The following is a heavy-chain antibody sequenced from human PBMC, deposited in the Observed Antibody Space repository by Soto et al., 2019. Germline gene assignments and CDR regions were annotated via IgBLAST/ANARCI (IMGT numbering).Heavy chain of an antibody. Sequence: QVQLVQSGAEVKKPGASVKVSCKASGYTFANYFMNWVRQTPGQGLEWMGIIDPSAGSTSYAQKFQGRVTMSRDTSTSTVYMELSSLRSEDTAVYYCARDHPSDTGYLDLWARGTLVIVSS. J-gene: IGHJ2*01. CDR2: IDPSAGST. D-gene: IGHD5-18*01. CDR1: GYTFANYF. V-gene: IGHV1-46*01. CDR3: ARDHPSDTGYLDL.